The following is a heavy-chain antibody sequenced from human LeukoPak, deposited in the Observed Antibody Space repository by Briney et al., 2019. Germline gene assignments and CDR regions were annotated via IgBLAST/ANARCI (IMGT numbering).Heavy chain of an antibody. CDR3: ANGGSMVRGVIIPDPLHYYFDY. J-gene: IGHJ4*02. V-gene: IGHV3-48*01. Sequence: GGSLRLSCAASGFTFSSYTMNWVRQPPGKGLEWVSNIGTSSTTIYYADSVKGRFTISRDNSKNTLYLQMNSLRAEDTAVYYCANGGSMVRGVIIPDPLHYYFDYWGQGTLVTVSS. D-gene: IGHD3-10*01. CDR2: IGTSSTTI. CDR1: GFTFSSYT.